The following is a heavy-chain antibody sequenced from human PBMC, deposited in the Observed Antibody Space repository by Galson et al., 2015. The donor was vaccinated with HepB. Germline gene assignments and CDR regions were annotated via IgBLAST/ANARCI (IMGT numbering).Heavy chain of an antibody. CDR2: IYPGDSDT. CDR3: ARSLGSLLYYFDY. CDR1: GYRITSYW. J-gene: IGHJ4*02. Sequence: QSGAEVKRPGESLKISCKGSGYRITSYWIGWVRQMPGKGLEWMGIIYPGDSDTRYSPSFQGQVTIPADKSISTAYLQWSSLKASDTAMYYCARSLGSLLYYFDYWGQGTLVTVSS. V-gene: IGHV5-51*03.